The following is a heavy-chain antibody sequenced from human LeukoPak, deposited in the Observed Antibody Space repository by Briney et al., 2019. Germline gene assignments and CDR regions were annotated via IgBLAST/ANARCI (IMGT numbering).Heavy chain of an antibody. CDR1: GYTFTGYY. CDR2: INPNSGGT. V-gene: IGHV1-2*02. CDR3: ARLSDSGSWTKYYFDY. D-gene: IGHD6-13*01. J-gene: IGHJ4*02. Sequence: GASVKVSCKASGYTFTGYYMHWVRQAPGQGLEWMGWINPNSGGTNYAQKFQGRVTMTRDTSISTAYMELSRLRSDDTAVYYCARLSDSGSWTKYYFDYWGQGTLVTVSS.